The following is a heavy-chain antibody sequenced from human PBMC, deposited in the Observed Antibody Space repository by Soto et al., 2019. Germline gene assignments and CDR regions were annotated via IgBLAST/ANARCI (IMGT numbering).Heavy chain of an antibody. CDR3: ARPLGQEVRPYYFDY. CDR1: GGSISSSSYY. D-gene: IGHD3-16*01. V-gene: IGHV4-39*01. Sequence: QLQLQESGPGLVKPSETLSLTCTVSGGSISSSSYYWGWIRQPPGKGLEWIGSIYYSGSTYYNPSLTSRVTISVDTSKNQCALTLSSVTAADTAVYYCARPLGQEVRPYYFDYWGQGTLVTVSS. J-gene: IGHJ4*02. CDR2: IYYSGST.